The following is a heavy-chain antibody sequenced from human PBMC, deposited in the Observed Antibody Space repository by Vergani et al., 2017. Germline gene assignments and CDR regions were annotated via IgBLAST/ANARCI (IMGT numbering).Heavy chain of an antibody. V-gene: IGHV4-38-2*01. D-gene: IGHD3-10*01. CDR3: ARHRGSGGFFPSSYFYGMAV. J-gene: IGHJ6*02. CDR1: DSSIMTNPY. CDR2: IHHSGDT. Sequence: QVQLQESGPGLVKPSETLTLTCDVSDSSIMTNPYWGWFRQSPGKGLEWIGCIHHSGDTHYNSSLKSRVSISIVSSSKFSLSLTSVTAADTAIYYCARHRGSGGFFPSSYFYGMAVWVHGTTVTVSS.